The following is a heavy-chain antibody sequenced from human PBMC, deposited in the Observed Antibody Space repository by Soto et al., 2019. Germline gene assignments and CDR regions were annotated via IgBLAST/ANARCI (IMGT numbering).Heavy chain of an antibody. CDR3: ARHVSGWGSGYYFDY. D-gene: IGHD3-16*01. Sequence: QLQLQESGPGLVKPSETLSLTCTVSGGSISSSSYYWGWIRQPPGKGLEWIGSIYYSGSTYYNPSLQSRVTLSVDTSKNQFSLKLSSVTAADTAVYYCARHVSGWGSGYYFDYWGQGTLVTVSS. V-gene: IGHV4-39*01. CDR1: GGSISSSSYY. CDR2: IYYSGST. J-gene: IGHJ4*02.